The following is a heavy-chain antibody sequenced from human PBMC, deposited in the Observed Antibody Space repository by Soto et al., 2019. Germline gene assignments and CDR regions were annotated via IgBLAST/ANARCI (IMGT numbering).Heavy chain of an antibody. Sequence: PGGSLRLSCAASGFTFGNYAMSWVRQTPGKGLEWVSSISGSGGHIYYTGSVKGRFTISRDNSKNTLYLQMNSLRAEDTAVYYCAKRWGYFDYWGQGTLVTVSS. D-gene: IGHD7-27*01. V-gene: IGHV3-23*01. CDR1: GFTFGNYA. CDR3: AKRWGYFDY. CDR2: ISGSGGHI. J-gene: IGHJ4*02.